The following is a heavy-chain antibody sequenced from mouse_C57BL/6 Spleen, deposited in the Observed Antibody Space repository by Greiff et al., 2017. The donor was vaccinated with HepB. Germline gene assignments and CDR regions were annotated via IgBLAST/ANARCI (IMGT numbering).Heavy chain of an antibody. J-gene: IGHJ2*01. CDR1: GYSITSGYY. V-gene: IGHV3-6*01. D-gene: IGHD2-10*01. CDR2: ISYDGSN. Sequence: EVQLQQSGPGLVKPSQSLSLTCSVTGYSITSGYYWNWIRQFPGNKLEWMGYISYDGSNNYNPSLKNRISITRDTSKNQFFLKLNSVTTEDTATYYCARGALLLDYWGQGTTLTVSS. CDR3: ARGALLLDY.